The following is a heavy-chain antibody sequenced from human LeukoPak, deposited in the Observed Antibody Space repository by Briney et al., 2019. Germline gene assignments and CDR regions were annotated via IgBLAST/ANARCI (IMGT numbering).Heavy chain of an antibody. D-gene: IGHD2-8*02. CDR2: ISYDGRNK. Sequence: PGGSLRLSCAGSGFTFSTYSMHWVRQAPGKGLEWLAVISYDGRNKYYADSVKGRFTISRDNSKNTLYLQMNSLRAEDTAVYYCAKAEYCTGARCYSAAFAYWGQGTLVTVSS. J-gene: IGHJ4*02. V-gene: IGHV3-30*18. CDR3: AKAEYCTGARCYSAAFAY. CDR1: GFTFSTYS.